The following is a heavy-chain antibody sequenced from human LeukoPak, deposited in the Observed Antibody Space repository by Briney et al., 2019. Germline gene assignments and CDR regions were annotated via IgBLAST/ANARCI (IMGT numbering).Heavy chain of an antibody. Sequence: PGGSLRLSCVASVFTFSTYWMSWVRQAPGKGLEWVANTREDGSEKYYVDSVKGRFTISRDNAKNSLYLQMNSLRAEDTAVYYCAREAGPVTYFDYWGQGTLVTVSS. CDR2: TREDGSEK. CDR3: AREAGPVTYFDY. J-gene: IGHJ4*02. V-gene: IGHV3-7*01. D-gene: IGHD6-19*01. CDR1: VFTFSTYW.